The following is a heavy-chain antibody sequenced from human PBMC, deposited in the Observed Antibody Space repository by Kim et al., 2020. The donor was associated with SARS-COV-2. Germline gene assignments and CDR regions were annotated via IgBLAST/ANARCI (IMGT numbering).Heavy chain of an antibody. Sequence: SETLSLTCTVSGGSISSGGYYWSWIRQHPGKGLEWIGYIYYSGSTYYNPSLKRRVTISVDTSKNQFSRKLSSVTAADTAVYYCARVLILRIAAREKGEDAFDIWGQGTMVTVSS. J-gene: IGHJ3*02. CDR3: ARVLILRIAAREKGEDAFDI. CDR1: GGSISSGGYY. D-gene: IGHD6-6*01. V-gene: IGHV4-31*03. CDR2: IYYSGST.